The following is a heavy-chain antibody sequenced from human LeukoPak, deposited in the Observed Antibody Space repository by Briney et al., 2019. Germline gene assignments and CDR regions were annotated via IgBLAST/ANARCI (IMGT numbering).Heavy chain of an antibody. J-gene: IGHJ4*02. CDR3: ARGASSGYGEFDY. V-gene: IGHV1-2*04. CDR1: GYTFTGYY. Sequence: GASVKVSCKASGYTFTGYYMHWVRQAPGQGLERMGWINPNSGGTNYAQKFQGWVTMTRDTSISTAYMELSRLRSDDTAVYYCARGASSGYGEFDYWGQGTLVTVSS. CDR2: INPNSGGT. D-gene: IGHD6-13*01.